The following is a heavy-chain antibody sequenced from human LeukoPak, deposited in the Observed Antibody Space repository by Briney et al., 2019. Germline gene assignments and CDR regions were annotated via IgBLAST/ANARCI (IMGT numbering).Heavy chain of an antibody. CDR3: AQNGGRYGDSASFDY. CDR2: INSDGSST. J-gene: IGHJ4*02. Sequence: GGSLRLSCAASGFTFSSYWMHWVRQAPGKGLVWVSRINSDGSSTSYADSVKGRFTISRDNAKNTLYLQMNSLRAEDTAVYYCAQNGGRYGDSASFDYWGQGTLVTVSS. D-gene: IGHD4-17*01. V-gene: IGHV3-74*01. CDR1: GFTFSSYW.